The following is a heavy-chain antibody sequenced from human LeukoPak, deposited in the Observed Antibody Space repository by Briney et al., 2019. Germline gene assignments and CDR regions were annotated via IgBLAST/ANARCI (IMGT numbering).Heavy chain of an antibody. Sequence: PGGSLRLSCTASGLTFGDYAMSWVRQAPGKGLEWVGFIRSKAYGGTTEYAASVKGRLTISRDDSKSIAYLQMNSLKTEDTAVYYCTRDRRITIFGVDPYYYYMDVWGKGTTVTVSS. V-gene: IGHV3-49*04. CDR3: TRDRRITIFGVDPYYYYMDV. CDR1: GLTFGDYA. J-gene: IGHJ6*03. CDR2: IRSKAYGGTT. D-gene: IGHD3-3*01.